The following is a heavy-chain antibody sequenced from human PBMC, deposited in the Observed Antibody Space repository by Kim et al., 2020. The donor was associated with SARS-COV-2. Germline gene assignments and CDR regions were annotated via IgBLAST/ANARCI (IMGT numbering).Heavy chain of an antibody. V-gene: IGHV3-11*01. CDR2: MGTVDGPV. CDR1: GFKFSEYY. J-gene: IGHJ4*02. CDR3: AAGRALGVISRNY. D-gene: IGHD3-16*02. Sequence: GGSLRLSCTASGFKFSEYYVSWIRQAPGKGLEWLVYMGTVDGPVKYHASVEGRFTISRDNNKNSSYLDIRSLRDDDTAVYYCAAGRALGVISRNYWGQGTLVSVSS.